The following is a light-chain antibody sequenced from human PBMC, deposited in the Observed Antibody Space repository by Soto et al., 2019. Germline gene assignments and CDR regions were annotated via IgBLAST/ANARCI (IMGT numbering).Light chain of an antibody. Sequence: DVQMTQSPSTLSASVGDRVTITCRASQTINNWLAWYQQRPGKAPTFLIYKTSTLETGVPSRFSGSGSGTDFTLNISGLQPEDFAIYYCQQYNTYPWTFGQGTRVES. CDR1: QTINNW. CDR3: QQYNTYPWT. J-gene: IGKJ1*01. V-gene: IGKV1-5*03. CDR2: KTS.